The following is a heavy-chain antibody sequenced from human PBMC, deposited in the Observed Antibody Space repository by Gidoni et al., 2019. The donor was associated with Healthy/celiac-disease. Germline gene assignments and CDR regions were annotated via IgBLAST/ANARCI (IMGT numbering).Heavy chain of an antibody. CDR1: GFTFSSYD. CDR3: AREPRPSIAVAGKYNYYYGMDV. CDR2: ISSSGSTI. V-gene: IGHV3-48*03. J-gene: IGHJ6*02. D-gene: IGHD6-19*01. Sequence: EVQQVESGGGLVQPGGSLRLSCAASGFTFSSYDMNWVRQAPGKGLEWVSYISSSGSTIYYADSVKGRFTISRDNAKNSLYLQMNSLRAEDTAVYYCAREPRPSIAVAGKYNYYYGMDVWGQGTTVTVSS.